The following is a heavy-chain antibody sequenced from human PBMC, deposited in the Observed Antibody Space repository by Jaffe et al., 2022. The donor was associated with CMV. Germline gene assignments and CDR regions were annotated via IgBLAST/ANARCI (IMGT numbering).Heavy chain of an antibody. V-gene: IGHV1-2*02. CDR3: ARAYTTGWSNFDY. CDR2: INPKTDGT. Sequence: QVHLVQSGAELKNPGASVRVSCKTSGYTFTDSYIHWVRQAPGQGLEWMGWINPKTDGTRFAPNFQGRVTLTGDKSVSTAYMELGSLKSDDTAVYYCARAYTTGWSNFDYWGQGTLVTVSS. J-gene: IGHJ4*02. CDR1: GYTFTDSY. D-gene: IGHD6-19*01.